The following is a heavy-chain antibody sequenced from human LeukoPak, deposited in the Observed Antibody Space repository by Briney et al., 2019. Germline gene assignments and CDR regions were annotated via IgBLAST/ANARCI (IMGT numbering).Heavy chain of an antibody. CDR2: FDPENAET. CDR3: ATARSVITFGGVIVTEVEYFQH. D-gene: IGHD3-16*02. J-gene: IGHJ1*01. V-gene: IGHV1-24*01. Sequence: ASVKVSCKVSGYTLTELAIHWVRQAPGKGLEWMGGFDPENAETLYAQKFQGRVTMSEDISTDTAYMELSSLRSEDTALYYCATARSVITFGGVIVTEVEYFQHRGQGTLVTVSP. CDR1: GYTLTELA.